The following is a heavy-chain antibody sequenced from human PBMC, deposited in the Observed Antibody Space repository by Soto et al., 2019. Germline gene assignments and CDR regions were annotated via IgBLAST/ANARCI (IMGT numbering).Heavy chain of an antibody. CDR2: ISYDGSNK. CDR1: GFTFSSYA. V-gene: IGHV3-30-3*01. D-gene: IGHD2-8*01. J-gene: IGHJ4*02. CDR3: AGGCTNGVCALDY. Sequence: QVQLVESGGGVVQPGRSLRLSCAASGFTFSSYAMHWVRQAPGKGLEWVAVISYDGSNKYYADSVKGRFIISRDNSKNTLYLQMNSLRAEDTAVYYCAGGCTNGVCALDYWGQGTLVTVSS.